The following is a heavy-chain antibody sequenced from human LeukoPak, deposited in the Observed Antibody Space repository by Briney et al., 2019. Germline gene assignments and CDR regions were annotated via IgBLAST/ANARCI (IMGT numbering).Heavy chain of an antibody. CDR1: GFTFNTFA. V-gene: IGHV3-23*01. D-gene: IGHD3-10*01. CDR2: ISGSGGST. J-gene: IGHJ4*02. CDR3: AKDSRSYRLN. Sequence: GGSLRLSCAASGFTFNTFAMNWVRQAPGKGLEWVSAISGSGGSTYYADSVKGRFTISRDNSKNTLYLQMNSLRAEDTAVYYCAKDSRSYRLNWGQGTLVTVSS.